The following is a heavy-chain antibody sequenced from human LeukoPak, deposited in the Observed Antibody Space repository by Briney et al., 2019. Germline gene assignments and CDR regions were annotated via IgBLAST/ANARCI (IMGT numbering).Heavy chain of an antibody. CDR2: INPKSGVT. V-gene: IGHV1-2*02. D-gene: IGHD3-22*01. Sequence: ASVKVSCKASGYTFTGHYMHWVRQAPGQGPEWMGWINPKSGVTNYAQTLQGRVTMTRDTSISTVYMELSRLTTDDTAVYFCARALRYDGSSGYYAYWGQGTLVTVSS. CDR3: ARALRYDGSSGYYAY. J-gene: IGHJ4*02. CDR1: GYTFTGHY.